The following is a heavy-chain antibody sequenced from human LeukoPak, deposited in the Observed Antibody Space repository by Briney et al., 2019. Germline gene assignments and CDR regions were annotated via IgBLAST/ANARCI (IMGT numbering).Heavy chain of an antibody. V-gene: IGHV3-7*02. Sequence: GGSLRLSCAASGFTFSTYWMSWVRQAPGKGLEWVANIKQDGSEKYYVDSVKGRFTISRDNAKNSLYLQMNSLRAEDTAVYYCARVHDNGDYGWFDPWGQGTLVTVSS. CDR1: GFTFSTYW. CDR2: IKQDGSEK. CDR3: ARVHDNGDYGWFDP. J-gene: IGHJ5*02. D-gene: IGHD4-17*01.